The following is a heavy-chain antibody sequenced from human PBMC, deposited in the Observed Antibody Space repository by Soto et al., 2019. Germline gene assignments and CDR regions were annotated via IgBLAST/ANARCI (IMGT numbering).Heavy chain of an antibody. D-gene: IGHD3-3*01. Sequence: PSETLSLTCTVSGGSISSSYWSWIRQSPGKGLECIGYYRGSINYNPSLKSRVTISLDTSKNQFSLRLSSVTAADTAVYYCARTCWSGSRLDYYYMDVWGKGTTVTVSS. CDR1: GGSISSSY. CDR3: ARTCWSGSRLDYYYMDV. CDR2: YRGSI. J-gene: IGHJ6*03. V-gene: IGHV4-59*08.